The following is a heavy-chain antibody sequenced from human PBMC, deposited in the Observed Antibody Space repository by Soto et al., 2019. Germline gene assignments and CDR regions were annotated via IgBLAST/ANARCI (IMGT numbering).Heavy chain of an antibody. CDR2: MNPNSGNT. J-gene: IGHJ6*03. Sequence: QVQLVQSGAEVKKPGASVKVSCKASGYTFTSYDINWVRQATGQGLEWMGWMNPNSGNTGYAQKFQGRVTMTRNTSIRTADMELSSLRSEDTAVYYCARYSGYDFTYYYYYMDVWGKGTTVTVSS. CDR3: ARYSGYDFTYYYYYMDV. D-gene: IGHD5-12*01. CDR1: GYTFTSYD. V-gene: IGHV1-8*01.